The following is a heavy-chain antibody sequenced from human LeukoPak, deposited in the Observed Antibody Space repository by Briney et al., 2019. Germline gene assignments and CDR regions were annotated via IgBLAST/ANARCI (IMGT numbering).Heavy chain of an antibody. CDR3: ARDGYCSSTGCYANAFDI. CDR1: GYTFTSYA. CDR2: ISGFNGNT. V-gene: IGHV1-18*01. Sequence: ASVKVSCKASGYTFTSYAMNWVRQAPGQGLEWMGWISGFNGNTNYAQKFQGRVTMTTDTSTSTAYMDLRSLRSDDTAVYYCARDGYCSSTGCYANAFDIWGQGTMVTVSS. J-gene: IGHJ3*02. D-gene: IGHD2-2*03.